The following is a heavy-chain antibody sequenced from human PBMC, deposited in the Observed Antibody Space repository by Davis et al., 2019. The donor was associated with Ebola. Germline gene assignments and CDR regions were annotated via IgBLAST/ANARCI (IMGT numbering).Heavy chain of an antibody. V-gene: IGHV1-2*06. CDR3: ARESSDYSFDY. CDR2: INPSNGGT. D-gene: IGHD2-21*01. CDR1: GYTFPGYY. J-gene: IGHJ4*02. Sequence: ASVKVSCKALGYTFPGYYIHWVRQAPGQGLEWMGRINPSNGGTHYAQKFQVRVTMTRDTSLSTAYLEMNRLRYDDTAVYYCARESSDYSFDYWGQGTLVTVSS.